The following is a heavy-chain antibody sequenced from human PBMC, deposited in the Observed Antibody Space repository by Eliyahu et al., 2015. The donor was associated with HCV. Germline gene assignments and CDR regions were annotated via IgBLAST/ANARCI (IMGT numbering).Heavy chain of an antibody. CDR3: ARVASSGWCGY. D-gene: IGHD6-19*01. CDR2: ISSSSSTI. V-gene: IGHV3-48*04. Sequence: EVQLVESGGGLVQPGGSLRLSCAASGFTFSSYSMNWVSQAPGKGLEWVSYISSSSSTIYYADSVKGRFTISRDNAKNSLYLQMNSLRAEDTAVYYCARVASSGWCGYWGQGTLVTVSS. J-gene: IGHJ4*02. CDR1: GFTFSSYS.